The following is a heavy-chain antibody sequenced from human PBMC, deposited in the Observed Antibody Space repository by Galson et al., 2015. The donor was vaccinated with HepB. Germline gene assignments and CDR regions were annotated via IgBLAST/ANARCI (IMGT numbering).Heavy chain of an antibody. D-gene: IGHD3-10*01. CDR1: GYTLTELS. CDR3: ATSPSPLWFRELYDYYYYMDV. CDR2: FDPEDGET. Sequence: SVKVSCKVSGYTLTELSMHWVRQAPGKGLEWMGGFDPEDGETIYAQKFQGRVTMTEDTSTDTAYMELSSLRSEDTAVYYCATSPSPLWFRELYDYYYYMDVWGKGTTVTVSS. V-gene: IGHV1-24*01. J-gene: IGHJ6*03.